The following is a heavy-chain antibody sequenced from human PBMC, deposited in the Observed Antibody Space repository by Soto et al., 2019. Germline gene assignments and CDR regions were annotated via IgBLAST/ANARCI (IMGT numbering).Heavy chain of an antibody. CDR2: IYYSGST. D-gene: IGHD3-3*01. CDR3: ARALLNDFWSGRIGSYYFDY. Sequence: SETLSLTCTVSGGSISSYYWSWIRQPPGKGLEWIGYIYYSGSTNYNPSLKSRVTISVDTSKNQFSLKLSSVTAADTAVYYCARALLNDFWSGRIGSYYFDYWGQGTLVTVSS. V-gene: IGHV4-59*01. J-gene: IGHJ4*02. CDR1: GGSISSYY.